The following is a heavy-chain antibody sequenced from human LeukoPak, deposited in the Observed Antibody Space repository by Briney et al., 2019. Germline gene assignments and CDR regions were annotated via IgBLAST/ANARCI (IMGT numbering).Heavy chain of an antibody. CDR3: ARDGYSYGPPYYYYYGMDV. CDR1: GFTFSSYG. Sequence: GGSLRLSCVASGFTFSSYGMHWVRQAPGKGLEWVAFIRYDGSNEYVDSVKGRFTISRDNAKNSLYLQMNSLRAEDTAVYYCARDGYSYGPPYYYYYGMDVWGQGTTVTVSS. D-gene: IGHD5-18*01. CDR2: IRYDGSNE. V-gene: IGHV3-30*02. J-gene: IGHJ6*02.